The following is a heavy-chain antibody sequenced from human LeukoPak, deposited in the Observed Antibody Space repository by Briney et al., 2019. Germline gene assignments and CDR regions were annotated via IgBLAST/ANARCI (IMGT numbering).Heavy chain of an antibody. D-gene: IGHD3-10*01. J-gene: IGHJ2*01. Sequence: GGSLRLSCAASGFTVGTKYMNWVRQAPGKGLERVSILYSGGDTYYADSVKGRFTISRDNSRNTLSLQMNSLRVEDTAVYYCARVGDHYHWNFDLWGRGTLVTVSS. CDR1: GFTVGTKY. V-gene: IGHV3-53*01. CDR3: ARVGDHYHWNFDL. CDR2: LYSGGDT.